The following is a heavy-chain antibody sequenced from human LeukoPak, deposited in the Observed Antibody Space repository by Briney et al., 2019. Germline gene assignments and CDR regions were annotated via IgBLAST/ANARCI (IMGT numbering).Heavy chain of an antibody. CDR3: ARDLYSTGSFDS. D-gene: IGHD6-19*01. J-gene: IGHJ4*02. CDR1: GFTFSSYA. V-gene: IGHV3-7*01. CDR2: IKQDGSVR. Sequence: SGGSLRLSCAASGFTFSSYAMSWVRQAPGKGLEWLTNIKQDGSVRHYVDSVKGRFTISRDNAKNSLYLQMNSLRAEDTAVYYCARDLYSTGSFDSWGQGTLVTVSS.